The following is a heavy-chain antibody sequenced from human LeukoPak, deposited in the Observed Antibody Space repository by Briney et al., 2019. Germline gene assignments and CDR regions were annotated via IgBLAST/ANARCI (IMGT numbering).Heavy chain of an antibody. V-gene: IGHV3-23*01. CDR3: AKDQGKYYDILTGYFDY. Sequence: GGSLPVSRAASGFTFSSYAMSWVRQAPGKGLEWVSAISGSGGSTYYADSVKGRFTISRDNSKNTLYLQMNSLRAEDTAVYYCAKDQGKYYDILTGYFDYWGQGDLGSVSS. D-gene: IGHD3-9*01. J-gene: IGHJ4*02. CDR1: GFTFSSYA. CDR2: ISGSGGST.